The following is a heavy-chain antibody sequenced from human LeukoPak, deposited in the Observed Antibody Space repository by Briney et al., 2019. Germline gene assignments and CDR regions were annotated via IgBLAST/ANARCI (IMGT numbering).Heavy chain of an antibody. V-gene: IGHV3-66*01. Sequence: GGSLRLSCAASGFTVSGNYIKWVRQAPGKGLEWVSVVFSGGATHYADSVTGRFTVSRDTSKNTVYLQMTGLGADDTAVYYCARFDPFGGTWFEDWGQGTLVIVSS. CDR3: ARFDPFGGTWFED. J-gene: IGHJ5*02. CDR1: GFTVSGNY. CDR2: VFSGGAT. D-gene: IGHD3-9*01.